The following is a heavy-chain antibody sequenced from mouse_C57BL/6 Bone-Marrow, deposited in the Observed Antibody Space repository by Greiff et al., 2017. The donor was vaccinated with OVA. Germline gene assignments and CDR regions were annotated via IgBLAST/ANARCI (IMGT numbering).Heavy chain of an antibody. J-gene: IGHJ3*01. Sequence: VQLQQSGPELVKPGASVKLSCKASGYTFTSYDINWVKQRPGQGLEWIGWIYPRDGSTKYNEKFKGKATLTVATSSSTAYMELHSLTSEDSAVYFCSSPIYYYGSSPFAYWGQGTLVTVSA. V-gene: IGHV1-85*01. D-gene: IGHD1-1*01. CDR2: IYPRDGST. CDR3: SSPIYYYGSSPFAY. CDR1: GYTFTSYD.